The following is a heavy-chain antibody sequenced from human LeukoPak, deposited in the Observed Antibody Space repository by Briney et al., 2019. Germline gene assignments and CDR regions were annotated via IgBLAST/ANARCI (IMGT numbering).Heavy chain of an antibody. J-gene: IGHJ4*02. V-gene: IGHV1-69*06. Sequence: GASVKVSCKASGGTFSSYAISWVRQAPGQGLEWMGGIIPIFGTANYAQKFQGRVTITADKSTSTAYMELSSLRSEDTAVYYCATNSGHYGGNYVSEQAFDYWGQGTLVTVSP. CDR2: IIPIFGTA. CDR3: ATNSGHYGGNYVSEQAFDY. D-gene: IGHD4-23*01. CDR1: GGTFSSYA.